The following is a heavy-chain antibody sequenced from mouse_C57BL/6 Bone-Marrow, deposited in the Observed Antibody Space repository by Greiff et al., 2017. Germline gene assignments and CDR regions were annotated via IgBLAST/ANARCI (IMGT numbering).Heavy chain of an antibody. CDR2: INSDGGST. D-gene: IGHD4-1*02. Sequence: EVQLMESGGGLVQPGESLKLSCESNEYEFPSHDMSWVRKTPEKRLELVAAINSDGGSTYYPDTMERRFIISRDNTKKTLYLQMSSLRSEDTAVYYCASISQLGYFDVWGTGTTVTVSS. V-gene: IGHV5-2*01. CDR3: ASISQLGYFDV. CDR1: EYEFPSHD. J-gene: IGHJ1*03.